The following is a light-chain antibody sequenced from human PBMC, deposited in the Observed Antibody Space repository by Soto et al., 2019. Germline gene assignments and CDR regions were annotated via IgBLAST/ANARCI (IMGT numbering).Light chain of an antibody. J-gene: IGKJ4*01. CDR1: QSISTY. CDR3: QQSYSTPLT. V-gene: IGKV1-39*01. Sequence: DIQMTQSPSSLSASAGDRVTITCRASQSISTYLNWYQQKPGKAPKLLIYAASSLQSGVPSRFSGSGSGTDVTLTISSPHPEDFATYYCQQSYSTPLTFGGGTMLEIK. CDR2: AAS.